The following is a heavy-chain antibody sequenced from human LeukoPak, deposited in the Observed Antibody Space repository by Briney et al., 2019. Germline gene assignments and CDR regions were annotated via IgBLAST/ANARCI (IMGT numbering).Heavy chain of an antibody. CDR2: ISSNGGST. D-gene: IGHD4-23*01. Sequence: PGGSLRLSCAASGFTLSSYAMHWVRQAPGKGLEYVSAISSNGGSTYYANSVKGRFTISRDNSKNTLYLQMGSLRAEDMAVYYCASDGGRTNDYWGQGTLVTVSS. CDR3: ASDGGRTNDY. J-gene: IGHJ4*02. CDR1: GFTLSSYA. V-gene: IGHV3-64*01.